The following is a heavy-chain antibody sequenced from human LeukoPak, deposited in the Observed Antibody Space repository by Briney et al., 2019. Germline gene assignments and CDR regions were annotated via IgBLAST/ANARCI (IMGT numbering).Heavy chain of an antibody. J-gene: IGHJ4*02. CDR3: ARGGSSWYIDY. V-gene: IGHV4-34*01. D-gene: IGHD6-13*01. CDR1: GGSFSAYY. CDR2: INHTGGT. Sequence: SETLSLTCAVSGGSFSAYYWSWIRQSPGKGLEWIGEINHTGGTNYNPSLKSRVTLSVGTPKNQFSLWLSSVTAADTAVYYCARGGSSWYIDYWGQGTLVLVSS.